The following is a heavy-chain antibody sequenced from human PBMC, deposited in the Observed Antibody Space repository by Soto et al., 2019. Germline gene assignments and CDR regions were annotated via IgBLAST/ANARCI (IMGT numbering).Heavy chain of an antibody. CDR2: INHSGST. CDR3: ARDYGRWLQQRSYFEY. CDR1: GTSFSEYY. Sequence: SETLSLTCAVFGTSFSEYYWTWIRPPPGKGPEWIAEINHSGSTNYNPSLKSRVTISVDTSKDQFSMKLSSVTAADSAVYYCARDYGRWLQQRSYFEYWGQGTLVTVSS. J-gene: IGHJ4*02. D-gene: IGHD5-12*01. V-gene: IGHV4-34*01.